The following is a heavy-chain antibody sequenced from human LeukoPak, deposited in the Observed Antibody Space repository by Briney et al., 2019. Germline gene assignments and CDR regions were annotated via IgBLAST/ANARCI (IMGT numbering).Heavy chain of an antibody. CDR1: GGSISSYY. CDR3: ARGGLGITMVRGVINYFDY. J-gene: IGHJ4*02. D-gene: IGHD3-10*01. V-gene: IGHV4-59*01. Sequence: SETLSLTCTVSGGSISSYYWSWIRQSPGKGLEWIGYIYYSGSTNYNPSLKSRVTISVDTSKNQFSLKLSSVTAADTAVYYCARGGLGITMVRGVINYFDYWGQGTLVTVSS. CDR2: IYYSGST.